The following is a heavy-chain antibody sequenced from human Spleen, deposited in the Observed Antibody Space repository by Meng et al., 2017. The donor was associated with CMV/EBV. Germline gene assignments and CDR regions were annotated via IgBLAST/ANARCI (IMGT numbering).Heavy chain of an antibody. CDR1: NNG. CDR3: ARHLGYFDRSGSHWYFDL. V-gene: IGHV5-51*01. CDR2: IYPGDSDT. J-gene: IGHJ2*01. Sequence: NNGISWVRQMRGKGLEWMGIIYPGDSDTNYSTSFQDEVTISANKSISTAYLQWNSLKASDTAMYYCARHLGYFDRSGSHWYFDLWGRGTLVTVSS. D-gene: IGHD3-22*01.